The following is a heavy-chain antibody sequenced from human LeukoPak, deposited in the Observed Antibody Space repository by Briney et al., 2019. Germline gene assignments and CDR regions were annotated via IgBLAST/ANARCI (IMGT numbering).Heavy chain of an antibody. J-gene: IGHJ4*02. D-gene: IGHD1-26*01. CDR1: GFSFSIYW. CDR3: AREKSGCNAAFDY. CDR2: IKQDGSQK. V-gene: IGHV3-7*01. Sequence: GGSLRLSCAVSGFSFSIYWMSWVRQAPGKGLEWVANIKQDGSQKYYVHSVKGRFTISRDNAKNSLYLQMNSLRAEDTAAYYCAREKSGCNAAFDYWGQGTLVTVSS.